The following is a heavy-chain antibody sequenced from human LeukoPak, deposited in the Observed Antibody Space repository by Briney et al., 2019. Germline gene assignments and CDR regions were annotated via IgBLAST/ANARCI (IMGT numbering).Heavy chain of an antibody. Sequence: PGRSLRLSCAASGFTFDDYAMHWVRQAPGKGLEWVSGISWNSGNIGYADSVKGRFTISRDNAKNSLYLQMNSLRAEDTAVYYCARGGYYGLGNDFRFDPWGQGTLVTVSS. CDR3: ARGGYYGLGNDFRFDP. D-gene: IGHD3-10*01. V-gene: IGHV3-9*01. J-gene: IGHJ5*02. CDR1: GFTFDDYA. CDR2: ISWNSGNI.